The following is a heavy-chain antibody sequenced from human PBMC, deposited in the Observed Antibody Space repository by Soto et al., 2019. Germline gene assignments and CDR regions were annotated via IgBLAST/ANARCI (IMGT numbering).Heavy chain of an antibody. V-gene: IGHV4-59*01. CDR1: GGSISSYY. CDR3: ARDKVGTPGLDFDY. J-gene: IGHJ4*02. Sequence: SETLSLTCTVSGGSISSYYWSWIRQPPGKGLEWIGYIYYSGSTNYNPSLKSRVTISVDTSKNQFYLKLSSVTAADTAVSYCARDKVGTPGLDFDYWGQGTLVTVSS. CDR2: IYYSGST. D-gene: IGHD3-16*01.